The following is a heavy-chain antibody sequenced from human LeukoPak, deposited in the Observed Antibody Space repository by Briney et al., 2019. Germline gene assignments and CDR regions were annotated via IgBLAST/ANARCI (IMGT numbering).Heavy chain of an antibody. Sequence: GGSLRLSCAASGFTFSSYGMHWVRQAPGKALEWVAFIRAHGGDKYCADSVKGRFTISRDNSKNTLSLQMTSLRNEDTAVYYCVRDRGWAFDYWGQGTLVTISS. CDR3: VRDRGWAFDY. CDR2: IRAHGGDK. D-gene: IGHD6-19*01. V-gene: IGHV3-30*02. CDR1: GFTFSSYG. J-gene: IGHJ4*02.